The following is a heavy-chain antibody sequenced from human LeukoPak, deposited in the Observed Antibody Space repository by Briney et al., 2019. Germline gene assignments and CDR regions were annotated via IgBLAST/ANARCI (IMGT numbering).Heavy chain of an antibody. CDR1: GFTFSSYW. J-gene: IGHJ4*02. D-gene: IGHD2-21*02. CDR2: INSDGSST. V-gene: IGHV3-74*01. Sequence: GGSLRLSCAASGFTFSSYWMHWVRQAPGKGLVWVSRINSDGSSTSYADSVKGRFTISRDNAKNTLYLQMNSLRAEDTSVYYCAGYHAYGVTTPPLGYWGQGTLVTVSS. CDR3: AGYHAYGVTTPPLGY.